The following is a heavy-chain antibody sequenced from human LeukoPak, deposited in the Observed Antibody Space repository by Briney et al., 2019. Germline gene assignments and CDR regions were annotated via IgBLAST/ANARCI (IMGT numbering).Heavy chain of an antibody. CDR2: ISSGSTI. D-gene: IGHD3-3*01. V-gene: IGHV3-11*04. CDR3: ARGPFYDFPILYYFDY. Sequence: GGSLRLSCAASGFTFSDYYMSWIRQAPGKGLEWVSYISSGSTIYYADSVKGRFTISRDNAKNSLYLQMNSLRAEDTAVYYCARGPFYDFPILYYFDYWGQGTLVTVSS. CDR1: GFTFSDYY. J-gene: IGHJ4*02.